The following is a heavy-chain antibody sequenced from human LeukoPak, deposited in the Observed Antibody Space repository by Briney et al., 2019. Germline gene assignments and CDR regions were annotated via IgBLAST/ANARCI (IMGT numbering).Heavy chain of an antibody. J-gene: IGHJ4*02. CDR1: GGTFSSYA. CDR2: IIPILGIA. CDR3: ARAEGEVYAPPDY. Sequence: ASVKVSCKASGGTFSSYAISWVRQAPGQGLEWMGRIIPILGIANYAQKFQGRVTMTRDTSTSTVYMELSSLRSEDTAVYYCARAEGEVYAPPDYWGQGTLVTVSS. V-gene: IGHV1-69*04. D-gene: IGHD2-8*01.